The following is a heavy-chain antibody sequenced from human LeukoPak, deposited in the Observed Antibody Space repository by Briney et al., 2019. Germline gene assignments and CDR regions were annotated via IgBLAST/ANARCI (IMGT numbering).Heavy chain of an antibody. V-gene: IGHV3-23*01. CDR2: ISATGGIT. J-gene: IGHJ6*03. D-gene: IGHD2-15*01. CDR3: AKNGDRGAYCSGGSCYPYYYYYIDV. Sequence: GGSLILSCAASGFTFSSYGMSWVRQAPGKGLEWVSAISATGGITYYADSVKGRFTISRDNSKNTLYLQMNSLRAEDTAIYYCAKNGDRGAYCSGGSCYPYYYYYIDVWGKGTTVTISS. CDR1: GFTFSSYG.